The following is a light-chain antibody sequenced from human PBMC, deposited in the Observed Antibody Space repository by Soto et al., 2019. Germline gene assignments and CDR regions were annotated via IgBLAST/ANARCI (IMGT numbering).Light chain of an antibody. Sequence: DIVMTQSPLSLPVTPGEPASISCRSSQSLLHSNGYNYLDWYLQKPGQSPQLLIYLGSNRASGVPDRFSCSGSGTDFTLRISRVEADDVGVYYCMQSLQTPLTFGGGTKVEIK. CDR3: MQSLQTPLT. J-gene: IGKJ4*01. CDR2: LGS. CDR1: QSLLHSNGYNY. V-gene: IGKV2-28*01.